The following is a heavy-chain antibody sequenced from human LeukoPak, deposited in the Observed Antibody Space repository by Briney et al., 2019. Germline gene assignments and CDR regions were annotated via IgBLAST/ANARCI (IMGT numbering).Heavy chain of an antibody. J-gene: IGHJ5*02. V-gene: IGHV4-34*01. CDR1: GGSFSGYN. CDR3: ARDRLDRLKPNNWIAP. Sequence: PSETLSLTCAVYGGSFSGYNWRWIRQTPGKGLEWSGEINHSGSTNYTTSLNSRVTISVDTSKNHSSLTRSSVSAADTPLYYCARDRLDRLKPNNWIAPGGEGTLVTVSA. CDR2: INHSGST. D-gene: IGHD3-16*02.